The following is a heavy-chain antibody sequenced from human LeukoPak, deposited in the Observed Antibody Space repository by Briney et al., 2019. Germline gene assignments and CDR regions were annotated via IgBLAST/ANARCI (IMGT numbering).Heavy chain of an antibody. CDR3: AKDQSIVVVPAAILDY. J-gene: IGHJ4*02. CDR2: IYSGGST. V-gene: IGHV3-66*01. CDR1: GFTVSSNY. D-gene: IGHD2-2*02. Sequence: GGSLRLSCAASGFTVSSNYMSWVRQAPGKGLEWVSVIYSGGSTYYADSVKGRFTISRDNSKNTLYLQMNSLRAEDTAVYYCAKDQSIVVVPAAILDYWGQGTLVTVSS.